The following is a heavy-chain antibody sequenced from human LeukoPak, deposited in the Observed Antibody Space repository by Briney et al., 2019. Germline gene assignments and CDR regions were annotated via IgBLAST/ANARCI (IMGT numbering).Heavy chain of an antibody. V-gene: IGHV4-4*07. CDR2: IYTTGST. CDR3: AIESYCSSTSCYPYYLDY. CDR1: GGSISSYY. J-gene: IGHJ4*02. D-gene: IGHD2-2*01. Sequence: SETLSLTCTVSGGSISSYYWGWIRQPAGKGLEYIGRIYTTGSTYYNPSLKSRVTMSVDTSKNQFSLKLNSGTAADTAVYYCAIESYCSSTSCYPYYLDYWGQGTLVTVSS.